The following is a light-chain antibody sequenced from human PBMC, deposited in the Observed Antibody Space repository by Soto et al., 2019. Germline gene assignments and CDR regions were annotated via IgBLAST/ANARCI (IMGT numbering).Light chain of an antibody. CDR2: EVT. J-gene: IGLJ2*01. Sequence: QSALTRPASVSGSPGQSITISCAGTRDDIGAYDYVSWYQQHPGNAPKLLVYEVTNRPSGVSDRFSGSKSGNTASLTISGLQAEDEADYYCNSYTNSSAVVFGGGTKVTVL. CDR3: NSYTNSSAVV. V-gene: IGLV2-14*01. CDR1: RDDIGAYDY.